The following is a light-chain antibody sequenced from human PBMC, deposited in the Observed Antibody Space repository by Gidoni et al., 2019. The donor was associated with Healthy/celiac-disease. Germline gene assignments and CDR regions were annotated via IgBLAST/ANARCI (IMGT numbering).Light chain of an antibody. CDR3: QQRSNWPWT. V-gene: IGKV3-11*01. Sequence: EIVLTQSPATLSLSPGERATLSCRASQSVSSYLAWYQQKPGQAHRLLIYDASNRATGIPARFSGSWSGTDFTITISSLEPEDFAVYYCQQRSNWPWTFGQGTKVEIK. CDR2: DAS. J-gene: IGKJ1*01. CDR1: QSVSSY.